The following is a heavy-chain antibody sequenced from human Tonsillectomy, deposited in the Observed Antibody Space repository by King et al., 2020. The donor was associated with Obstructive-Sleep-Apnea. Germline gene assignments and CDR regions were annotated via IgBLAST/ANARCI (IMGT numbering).Heavy chain of an antibody. CDR1: GGSISSYY. J-gene: IGHJ4*02. CDR2: IYYSGST. D-gene: IGHD2-21*02. V-gene: IGHV4-59*08. CDR3: ARQAFVVVTATRTYYFDY. Sequence: QLQESGPGLVKPSETLSLTCTVSGGSISSYYWSWIRQPPGKGLEWIGYIYYSGSTNYNPSLKSRVTISVDTSKNQFSLKLSSVTAADTAVYYCARQAFVVVTATRTYYFDYWGQGTLVTVSS.